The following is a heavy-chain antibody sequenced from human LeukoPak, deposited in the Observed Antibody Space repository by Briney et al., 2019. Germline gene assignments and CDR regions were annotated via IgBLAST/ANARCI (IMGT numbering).Heavy chain of an antibody. Sequence: ASVKVSRMVSGCTLTQISMHGVRQAPGKGLEWMGGFYPEDGKTIYAQKYQGRLTMTEDTPTDTAYMERSSLRSEDTAVYYCATEWDIVVVPAAMTGVPSDYWGQGTLVTPPS. CDR3: ATEWDIVVVPAAMTGVPSDY. V-gene: IGHV1-24*01. CDR1: GCTLTQIS. CDR2: FYPEDGKT. D-gene: IGHD2-2*01. J-gene: IGHJ4*02.